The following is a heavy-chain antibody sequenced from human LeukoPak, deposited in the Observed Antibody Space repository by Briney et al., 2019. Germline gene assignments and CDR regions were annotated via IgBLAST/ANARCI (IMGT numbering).Heavy chain of an antibody. V-gene: IGHV4-34*01. CDR2: INHSGST. CDR1: GGSFSGYY. D-gene: IGHD5-18*01. J-gene: IGHJ4*02. Sequence: PSETLSLTCAVYGGSFSGYYWSWICQPPGKGLEWIGEINHSGSTNYNPSLKSRVTISVDTSKNQFSLKLSSVTAADTAVYYCARDSYGFHYFDYWGQGTLVTVSS. CDR3: ARDSYGFHYFDY.